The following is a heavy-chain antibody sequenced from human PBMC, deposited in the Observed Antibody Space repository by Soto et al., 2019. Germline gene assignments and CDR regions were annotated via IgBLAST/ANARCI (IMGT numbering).Heavy chain of an antibody. D-gene: IGHD4-17*01. CDR2: ITPFNGNT. J-gene: IGHJ4*02. V-gene: IGHV1-45*02. CDR3: ARDSPYGGTDY. CDR1: GNTFTYVY. Sequence: SVKVSCKGSGNTFTYVYLHWVRQAPGQALEWMGWITPFNGNTKYAQKFQGRVTITADESTSTAYMELSSLRSEDTAVYYCARDSPYGGTDYWGQGTLVTVSS.